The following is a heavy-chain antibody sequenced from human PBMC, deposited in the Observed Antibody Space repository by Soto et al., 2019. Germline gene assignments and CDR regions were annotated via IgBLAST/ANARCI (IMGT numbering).Heavy chain of an antibody. D-gene: IGHD7-27*01. CDR1: GYTYTNHG. CDR3: ARGDTGDVGY. CDR2: ISTYDGNT. J-gene: IGHJ4*02. Sequence: QVQLVQSGVEVKKPGASVKVSCRAIGYTYTNHGVTWVRQAPGQGLEWMGWISTYDGNTKYADKLQGRVTMTTDTSTSTAYMELTSLRSDDTAVYYCARGDTGDVGYWGQGPLVTVSS. V-gene: IGHV1-18*01.